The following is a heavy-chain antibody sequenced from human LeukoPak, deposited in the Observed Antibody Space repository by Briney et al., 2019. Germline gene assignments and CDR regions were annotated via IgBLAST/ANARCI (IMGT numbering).Heavy chain of an antibody. Sequence: PGGSLRLSCAASGLTFSIYAMSWVRQAPGKGLEWVSAIRGSGDNTHYTDSVKGRFTISRDNSRNTLYLQMNSLRADDTAVYYCAKDLELGPLVVPGAGYFHHWGQGTLATVSS. CDR1: GLTFSIYA. CDR2: IRGSGDNT. D-gene: IGHD2-2*01. V-gene: IGHV3-23*01. J-gene: IGHJ1*01. CDR3: AKDLELGPLVVPGAGYFHH.